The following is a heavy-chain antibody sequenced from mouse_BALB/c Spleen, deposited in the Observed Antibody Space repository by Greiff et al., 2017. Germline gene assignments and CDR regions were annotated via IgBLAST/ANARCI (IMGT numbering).Heavy chain of an antibody. CDR1: GDSITSGY. Sequence: EVKVVESGPSLVKPSQTLSLTCSVTGDSITSGYWNWIRKFPGNKLEYMGYISYSGSTYYNPSLKSRISITRDTSKNQYYLQLNSVTTEDTATYYCARAYYYGSSYRAMDYWGQGTSVTVSS. CDR3: ARAYYYGSSYRAMDY. J-gene: IGHJ4*01. V-gene: IGHV3-8*02. CDR2: ISYSGST. D-gene: IGHD1-1*01.